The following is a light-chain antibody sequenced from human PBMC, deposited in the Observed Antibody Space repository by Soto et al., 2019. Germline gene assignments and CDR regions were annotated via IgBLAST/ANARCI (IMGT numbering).Light chain of an antibody. CDR1: QSVSSN. V-gene: IGKV3-15*01. CDR3: QQYNNWYT. Sequence: EIVMTQSPATLSVSPGERATLSCRASQSVSSNLAWYQHKPGQAPRLLIYGASTRATGIPVRFSGSGSGTEFTLTISSLQSEDFAVYYCQQYNNWYTFGQGTKLEIK. CDR2: GAS. J-gene: IGKJ2*01.